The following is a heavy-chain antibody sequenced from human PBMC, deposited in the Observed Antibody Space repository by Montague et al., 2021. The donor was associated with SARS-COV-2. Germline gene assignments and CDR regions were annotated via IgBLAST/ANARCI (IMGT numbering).Heavy chain of an antibody. V-gene: IGHV3-7*01. D-gene: IGHD1-1*01. CDR3: ARVQRTTGTTRLGTYYYYYYGMDV. CDR2: IKQDGSEK. CDR1: GFTFSSYW. Sequence: SRSLSCAASGFTFSSYWMSWVRQVPGKGLEWVANIKQDGSEKYYVDSVKGRFTISRDNAKNSLYLQMNSLRAEDTAVYYCARVQRTTGTTRLGTYYYYYYGMDVGGQGTTVTVSS. J-gene: IGHJ6*02.